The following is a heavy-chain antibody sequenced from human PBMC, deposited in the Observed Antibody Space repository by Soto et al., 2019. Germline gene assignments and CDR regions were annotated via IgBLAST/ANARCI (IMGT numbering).Heavy chain of an antibody. CDR1: GGSISSSGYY. D-gene: IGHD6-13*01. CDR2: FYYSGST. Sequence: PSETLSLTCSVSGGSISSSGYYWGWIRQPPGMGLEWIGSFYYSGSTYSNPSLKSRVTISVDTSKNQFSLKLSSVTAADTAVYYCARHTVIAAAAPGRYWGQGTLVTVSS. V-gene: IGHV4-39*01. CDR3: ARHTVIAAAAPGRY. J-gene: IGHJ4*02.